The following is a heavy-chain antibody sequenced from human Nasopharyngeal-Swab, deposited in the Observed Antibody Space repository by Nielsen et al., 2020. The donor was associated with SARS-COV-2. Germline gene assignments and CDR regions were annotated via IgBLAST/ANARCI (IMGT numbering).Heavy chain of an antibody. Sequence: GSLRLSCTVSGGSISSSYYFWSWIRQPPGKGLEWIANIYYSGTTYYNPSLRSRVAISLVTSKNQFSLKLSSVTAADTAVYYCAREPRALDFWGQGTMVTVSS. CDR3: AREPRALDF. CDR1: GGSISSSYYF. J-gene: IGHJ3*01. D-gene: IGHD1-26*01. CDR2: IYYSGTT. V-gene: IGHV4-39*01.